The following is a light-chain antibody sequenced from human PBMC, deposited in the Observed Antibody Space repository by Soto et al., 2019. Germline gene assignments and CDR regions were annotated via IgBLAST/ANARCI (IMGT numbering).Light chain of an antibody. CDR2: EVN. V-gene: IGLV2-14*01. Sequence: QSALTQPASVSGSPGQSITISCTGTSSDVGAYNYVSWYQQHPGQAPKLMIYEVNNRPSGVPHRFSGSKSGNTASLTISGLQAEDEADYYCSSFTSTSTSYVFGFGTKVT. J-gene: IGLJ1*01. CDR1: SSDVGAYNY. CDR3: SSFTSTSTSYV.